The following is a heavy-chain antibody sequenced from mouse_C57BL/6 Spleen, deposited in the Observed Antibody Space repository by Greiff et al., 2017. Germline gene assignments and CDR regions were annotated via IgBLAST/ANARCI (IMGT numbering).Heavy chain of an antibody. J-gene: IGHJ4*01. CDR2: IYPGGGYT. CDR3: ARGDYYAMDY. V-gene: IGHV1-63*01. CDR1: GYTFTNYW. Sequence: VQLQQSGAELVRPGTSVKMSCKASGYTFTNYWIGWAKQRPGHGLEWIGDIYPGGGYTNYNEKFKGKGTLTADKSSSTAYMQFSSLTSEDSAIYYCARGDYYAMDYWGQGTSVTVSS.